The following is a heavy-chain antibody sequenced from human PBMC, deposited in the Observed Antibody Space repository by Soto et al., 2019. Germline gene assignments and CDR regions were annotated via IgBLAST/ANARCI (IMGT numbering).Heavy chain of an antibody. CDR3: ARALPPDLAVRLRENAEYFQH. CDR1: GGTFSSYA. CDR2: IIPIFGTA. V-gene: IGHV1-69*12. J-gene: IGHJ1*01. D-gene: IGHD6-6*01. Sequence: QVQLVQSGAEVKKPGSSVKVSCKASGGTFSSYAISWVRQAPGQGLEWMGGIIPIFGTANYAQKFQGRITIPADESTSTADMELSSLRSEDTAVYYCARALPPDLAVRLRENAEYFQHWGQGTLVTVSS.